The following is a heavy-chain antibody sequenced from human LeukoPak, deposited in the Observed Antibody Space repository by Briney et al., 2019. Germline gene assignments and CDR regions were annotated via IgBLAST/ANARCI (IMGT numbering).Heavy chain of an antibody. CDR3: ARGTMIVVVPFDY. CDR2: INHSGST. J-gene: IGHJ4*02. CDR1: GGSFSGYY. D-gene: IGHD3-22*01. Sequence: SETLSLTCAVYGGSFSGYYWSWIRLPPGKGLEWIGEINHSGSTNYNPSLKSRVTISVDTSKNQFSLKLSSVTAADTAVYYCARGTMIVVVPFDYWGQGTLVTVSS. V-gene: IGHV4-34*01.